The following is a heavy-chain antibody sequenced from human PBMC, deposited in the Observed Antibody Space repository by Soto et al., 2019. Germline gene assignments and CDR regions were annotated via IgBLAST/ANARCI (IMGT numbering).Heavy chain of an antibody. CDR1: GFTFSVFG. CDR2: IWYDGSDK. Sequence: WGSLRLSCAASGFTFSVFGMHWVRQAPGKGLEWVAIIWYDGSDKYYADSVKGRFTISRDNSKNTLYLQMNSLRAEDTAVYHCAFGNLSYYFDFWGQGTPVTVSS. D-gene: IGHD3-16*01. J-gene: IGHJ4*02. V-gene: IGHV3-33*01. CDR3: AFGNLSYYFDF.